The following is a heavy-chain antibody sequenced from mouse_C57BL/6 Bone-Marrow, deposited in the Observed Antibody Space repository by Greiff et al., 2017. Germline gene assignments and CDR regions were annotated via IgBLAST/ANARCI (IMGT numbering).Heavy chain of an antibody. CDR1: GFSLTSYA. D-gene: IGHD2-1*01. J-gene: IGHJ3*01. V-gene: IGHV2-9-1*01. CDR2: IWTGGGT. Sequence: VKLQESGPGLVAPSQSLSITCTVSGFSLTSYAISWVRQPPGKGLEWLGVIWTGGGTNYNSALKSRLSISKDNSKSQVFLKMNSLQTDDTARYYCARNKGYYGNPDWFAYWGQGTLVTVSA. CDR3: ARNKGYYGNPDWFAY.